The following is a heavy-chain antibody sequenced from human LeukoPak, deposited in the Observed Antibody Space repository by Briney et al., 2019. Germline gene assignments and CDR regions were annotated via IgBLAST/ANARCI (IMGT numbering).Heavy chain of an antibody. V-gene: IGHV1-69*01. CDR3: ARQEATYCSSTSCPYMRFDY. Sequence: APVKVSCKASGGTFSSYAISWVRQAPGQGLEWMGGIITLFGTANYAQKFQGRVTITADESTSTAYMELSSLRSEDTAVYYCARQEATYCSSTSCPYMRFDYWGQGTLVTVAS. CDR2: IITLFGTA. CDR1: GGTFSSYA. D-gene: IGHD2-2*01. J-gene: IGHJ4*02.